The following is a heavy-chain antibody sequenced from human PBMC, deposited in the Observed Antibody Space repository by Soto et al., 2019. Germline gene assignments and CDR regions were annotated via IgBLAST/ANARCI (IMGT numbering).Heavy chain of an antibody. CDR2: ISSSGSTI. V-gene: IGHV3-48*03. CDR3: ASGSYYYYYGIDV. J-gene: IGHJ6*02. Sequence: GGSLRLSCAASGFTFSSYEMNWVRQAPGKGLEWVSYISSSGSTIYYADSVKGRFTISRDNAKNSLYLQMNSLRAEDTAVYYCASGSYYYYYGIDVWGQGTTVTVSS. CDR1: GFTFSSYE.